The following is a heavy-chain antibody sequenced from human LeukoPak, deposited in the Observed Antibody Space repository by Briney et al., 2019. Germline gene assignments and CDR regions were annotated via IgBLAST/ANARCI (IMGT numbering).Heavy chain of an antibody. CDR1: AFIFSGHW. D-gene: IGHD3-10*01. V-gene: IGHV3-7*03. CDR3: ARVNYYGSGSYYNTYCFNY. J-gene: IGHJ4*02. CDR2: IKEDGSER. Sequence: GGSLRLSCEGSAFIFSGHWMNWVRQTPGKGLEWVASIKEDGSERQYVDSVKGRFSISRDNTKGSLFLQLNSLRAEDTAVYYCARVNYYGSGSYYNTYCFNYWGQGTLVTVSS.